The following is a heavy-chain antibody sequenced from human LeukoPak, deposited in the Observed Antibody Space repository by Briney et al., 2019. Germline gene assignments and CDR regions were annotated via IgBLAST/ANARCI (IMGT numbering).Heavy chain of an antibody. CDR1: GFTFSSYA. CDR3: AKGRGYIVVVTGDYFDY. D-gene: IGHD2-21*02. Sequence: GGSLRLSCAASGFTFSSYAMSWVRQAPGKGLEWVSAISGSGGSTYYADSVKGRFTISRDNSKNTLYLQMNSLRAEDTAVYHCAKGRGYIVVVTGDYFDYWGQGTLVTVSS. J-gene: IGHJ4*02. V-gene: IGHV3-23*01. CDR2: ISGSGGST.